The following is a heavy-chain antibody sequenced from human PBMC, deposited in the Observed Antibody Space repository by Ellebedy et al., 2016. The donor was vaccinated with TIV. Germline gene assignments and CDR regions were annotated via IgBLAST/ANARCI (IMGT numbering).Heavy chain of an antibody. CDR3: TTDFGGYSFGS. V-gene: IGHV3-15*01. CDR2: VKTKDVGGTI. CDR1: GFTFSNVR. Sequence: PGGSLRLSCAASGFTFSNVRMSWVRQAPGKGLEWVGRVKTKDVGGTIDYSAPVKGRFTLSRDDSKTTLYLQMNSLKTEDTAVYYCTTDFGGYSFGSWGQGTLVTVSS. D-gene: IGHD1-26*01. J-gene: IGHJ5*02.